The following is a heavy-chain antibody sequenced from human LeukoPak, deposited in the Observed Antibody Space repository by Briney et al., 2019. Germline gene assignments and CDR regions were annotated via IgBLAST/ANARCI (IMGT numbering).Heavy chain of an antibody. CDR2: IYYSGST. CDR1: GGSISSSSYY. D-gene: IGHD3-22*01. V-gene: IGHV4-61*01. CDR3: ARDGDYYDSSGYSWFDP. Sequence: SETLSLTCTVSGGSISSSSYYWSWIRQPPGKGLEWIGYIYYSGSTNYNPSLKSRVTVSVDTSKNQFSLKLSSVTAADTAVYYCARDGDYYDSSGYSWFDPWGQGTLVTVSS. J-gene: IGHJ5*02.